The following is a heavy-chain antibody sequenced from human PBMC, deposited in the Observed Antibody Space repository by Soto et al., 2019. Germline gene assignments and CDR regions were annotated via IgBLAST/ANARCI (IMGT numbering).Heavy chain of an antibody. V-gene: IGHV3-21*01. CDR1: GFTFSSYS. CDR3: ARVGDIVVVVAAKRPDGYFDL. J-gene: IGHJ2*01. D-gene: IGHD2-15*01. Sequence: EVQLVESGGGLVKPGGSLRLSCAASGFTFSSYSMNWVRQAPGKGLEWVSSISSSSSYIYYADSVKGRFTISRDNAKNALYLQMNGLGAEDTAVYYCARVGDIVVVVAAKRPDGYFDLWGRGTLVTVSS. CDR2: ISSSSSYI.